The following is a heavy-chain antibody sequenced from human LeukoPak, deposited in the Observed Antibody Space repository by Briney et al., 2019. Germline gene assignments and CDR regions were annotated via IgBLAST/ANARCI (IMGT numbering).Heavy chain of an antibody. D-gene: IGHD3-10*01. CDR2: IKSKTDGGTT. CDR3: TTAYYYGSGSPRVY. J-gene: IGHJ4*02. V-gene: IGHV3-15*01. CDR1: GFTFSSAW. Sequence: GGSLRLSCAASGFTFSSAWMSWVRQAPGKGLEWVGRIKSKTDGGTTDYAAPVKGRFTTSRDDSKNTLYLQMNSLKTEDTAVYYCTTAYYYGSGSPRVYWGQGTLVTVSS.